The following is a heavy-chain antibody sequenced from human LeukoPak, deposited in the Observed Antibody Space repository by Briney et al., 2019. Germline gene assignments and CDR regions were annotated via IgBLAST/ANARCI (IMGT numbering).Heavy chain of an antibody. CDR2: ISGSGGST. J-gene: IGHJ4*02. D-gene: IGHD4-11*01. V-gene: IGHV3-23*01. Sequence: GGTLRLSCAASGFTFSSYGMSWVRQAPGKGLEWVSAISGSGGSTYYADSVKGRFTISRDNSKNTLYLQMNSLRAEDTAVYYCATTVRRQVQTSDYWGQGTLVTVSS. CDR1: GFTFSSYG. CDR3: ATTVRRQVQTSDY.